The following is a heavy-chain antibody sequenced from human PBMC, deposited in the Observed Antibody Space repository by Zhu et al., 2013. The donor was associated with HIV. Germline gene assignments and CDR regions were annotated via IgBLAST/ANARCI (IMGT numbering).Heavy chain of an antibody. D-gene: IGHD3-10*01. J-gene: IGHJ6*03. CDR3: ARGLWGSGASRENYYYMDV. CDR1: GGSISSYY. V-gene: IGHV4-59*01. Sequence: QVQLQESGPGLVKPSETLSLTCTVSGGSISSYYWSWIRQPPGKGLEWIGYIYYSGSTNYNPSLKSRVTISVDTSKNQFSLKLSSVTAADTAVYYCARGLWGSGASRENYYYMDVWGKGTTVTVSS. CDR2: IYYSGST.